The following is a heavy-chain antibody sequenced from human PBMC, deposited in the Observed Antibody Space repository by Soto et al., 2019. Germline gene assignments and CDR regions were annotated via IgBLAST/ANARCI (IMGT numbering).Heavy chain of an antibody. Sequence: ASVKVSCKASGYTFTGYYMHWVRQAPGQGLEWMGWINPNSGGTNYAQKFQGRVTMTRDTSISTAYMELSRLRCDDTAVYYCASPVPAAIKGGATCWGQGTLVTVSS. CDR1: GYTFTGYY. D-gene: IGHD2-2*02. CDR2: INPNSGGT. V-gene: IGHV1-2*02. J-gene: IGHJ4*02. CDR3: ASPVPAAIKGGATC.